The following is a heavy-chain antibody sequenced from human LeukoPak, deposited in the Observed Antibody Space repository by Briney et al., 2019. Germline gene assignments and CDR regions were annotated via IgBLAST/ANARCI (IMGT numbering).Heavy chain of an antibody. CDR3: AKDPGMAVYSYGYDAFDI. CDR2: ISYNGHNK. V-gene: IGHV3-30*18. D-gene: IGHD5-18*01. Sequence: GGSLRLSCAASGFTFSSYGMHWVRQATGKGLEWVAVISYNGHNKYSADSVKGRFTISRDNSKNTLYLQMNSLRAEDTAIYYCAKDPGMAVYSYGYDAFDIWGQGTMVTVSS. J-gene: IGHJ3*02. CDR1: GFTFSSYG.